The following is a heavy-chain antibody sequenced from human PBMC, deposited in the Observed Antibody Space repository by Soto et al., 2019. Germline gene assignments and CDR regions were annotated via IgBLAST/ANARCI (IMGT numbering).Heavy chain of an antibody. CDR2: ISDDSSYI. CDR3: ANPYYFNH. Sequence: GVLILSFAASGLMFSAYTMNWVRQAPGKGLEWLSSISDDSSYIDYADSLRGRFTVSRDNDRNSLYLQIDSLGVEDTAVYYCANPYYFNHWGPGTMVTVSS. CDR1: GLMFSAYT. V-gene: IGHV3-21*06. J-gene: IGHJ1*01. D-gene: IGHD3-16*01.